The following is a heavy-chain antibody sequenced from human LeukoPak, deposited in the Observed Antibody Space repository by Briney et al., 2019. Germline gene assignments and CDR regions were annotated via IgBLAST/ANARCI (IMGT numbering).Heavy chain of an antibody. V-gene: IGHV4-34*01. CDR1: GGSFSGYY. J-gene: IGHJ4*02. Sequence: SETLSLTCAVYGGSFSGYYWSWIRQPPGKGLEWIGEINHSGSTNYNPSLKSRVTISVDTSKNQFSLKLSSVTAADTAVYYCARAGFWSGYCGLVDYWSQGTLVTVSS. CDR3: ARAGFWSGYCGLVDY. CDR2: INHSGST. D-gene: IGHD3-3*01.